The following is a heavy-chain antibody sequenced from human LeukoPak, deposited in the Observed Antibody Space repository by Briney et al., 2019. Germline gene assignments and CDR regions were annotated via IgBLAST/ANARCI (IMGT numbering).Heavy chain of an antibody. D-gene: IGHD3-16*02. CDR1: GGSISSGGYY. J-gene: IGHJ3*02. Sequence: SETLSLTCTVSGGSISSGGYYWSWIRQPPGKGLEWIGYIYHSGSTYYNPSLKSRVTISVDRSKNQFSLKLSSVTAADTAVYYCARASMITFGGVIVPAAFDIWGQGTMVTVSS. CDR3: ARASMITFGGVIVPAAFDI. V-gene: IGHV4-30-2*01. CDR2: IYHSGST.